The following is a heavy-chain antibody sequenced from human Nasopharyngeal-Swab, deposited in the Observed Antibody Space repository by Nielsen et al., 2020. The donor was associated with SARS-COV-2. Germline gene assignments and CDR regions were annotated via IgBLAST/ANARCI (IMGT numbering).Heavy chain of an antibody. Sequence: SGPTLVKPTQTLTLTCTFSGFSLSTSGVGMGWIRPPPGKALEWLALIYWDDDKRYSPSLKSRLTMAKDTTKNQVVLTMTNMDPVDTATYYCAHRTSDYDSSGYYFDYWGQGTLVTVSS. CDR1: GFSLSTSGVG. D-gene: IGHD3-22*01. J-gene: IGHJ4*02. CDR3: AHRTSDYDSSGYYFDY. CDR2: IYWDDDK. V-gene: IGHV2-5*02.